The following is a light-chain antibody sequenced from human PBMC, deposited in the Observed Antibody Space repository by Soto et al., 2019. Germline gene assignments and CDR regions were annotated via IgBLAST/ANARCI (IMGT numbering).Light chain of an antibody. J-gene: IGKJ1*01. Sequence: VVMTQSPVSLPVTLGQPASISCRSSQSLVHSDGNTYLIWFLQRPRLSPRCLIYKVSNRDSGVPDRISGSGSGTDFTLEISRAEAEDVGVYYCMQRAQGPPTFGQGHRVEI. CDR1: QSLVHSDGNTY. CDR3: MQRAQGPPT. CDR2: KVS. V-gene: IGKV2-30*02.